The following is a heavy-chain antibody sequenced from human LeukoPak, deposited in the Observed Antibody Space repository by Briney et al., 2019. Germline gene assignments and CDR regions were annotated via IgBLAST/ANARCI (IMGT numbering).Heavy chain of an antibody. CDR3: ARRLRIGAAEWFDP. CDR2: LDDSGNT. Sequence: PSETLSLTCSVSSGSVRSNYYSWARIRQAPGKGLEWVGGLDDSGNTYYNPSLKSRLTMSVDTSKNHFSLNLKSVAAADTSVYYCARRLRIGAAEWFDPWGQGIMVTVSS. V-gene: IGHV4-39*02. D-gene: IGHD2-15*01. CDR1: SGSVRSNYYS. J-gene: IGHJ5*02.